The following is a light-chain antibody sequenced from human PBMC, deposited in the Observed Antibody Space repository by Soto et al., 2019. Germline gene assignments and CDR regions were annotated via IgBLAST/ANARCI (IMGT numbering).Light chain of an antibody. CDR3: SSYAGNNNQLYV. CDR1: SSDVVGYNY. CDR2: EVS. J-gene: IGLJ1*01. Sequence: QSVLTQPPSASGSPGQSVTISCTGTSSDVVGYNYVSWYQQHPGKAPKLMIYEVSKRPSGVPDRFSGSKSGNTASLTVSGLQAEDESDYYCSSYAGNNNQLYVFGTGTKVTDL. V-gene: IGLV2-8*01.